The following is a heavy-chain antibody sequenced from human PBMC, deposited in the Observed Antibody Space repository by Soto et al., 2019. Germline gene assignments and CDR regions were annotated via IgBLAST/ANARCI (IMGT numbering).Heavy chain of an antibody. CDR1: GYTFTGYY. CDR3: ARAGLTSYTSSSGAPWFDP. V-gene: IGHV1-2*02. CDR2: INPNSGGT. D-gene: IGHD6-6*01. J-gene: IGHJ5*02. Sequence: ASVKVSCKASGYTFTGYYMHWVRQAPGQGLEWMGWINPNSGGTNYAQKFQGRVTMTRDTSISTAYMELSRLRSDDTAVYYCARAGLTSYTSSSGAPWFDPWGQGTPVTVSS.